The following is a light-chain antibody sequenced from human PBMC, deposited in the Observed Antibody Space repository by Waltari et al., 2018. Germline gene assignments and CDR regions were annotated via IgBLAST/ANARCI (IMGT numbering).Light chain of an antibody. Sequence: DIVMTQSPDSLAVSLGERATIHCKSSQSVLSSSNNKNYLGWYQKRPGQPPKLLISGESTRESGVPDRFSGSGSGTDFTLTISGLQAEDVAVYYCQQCYNTPWTFGQGTKVEIK. CDR2: GES. CDR1: QSVLSSSNNKNY. J-gene: IGKJ1*01. V-gene: IGKV4-1*01. CDR3: QQCYNTPWT.